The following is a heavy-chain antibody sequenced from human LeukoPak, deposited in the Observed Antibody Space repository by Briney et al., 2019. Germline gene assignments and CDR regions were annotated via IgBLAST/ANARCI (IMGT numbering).Heavy chain of an antibody. CDR1: GFTFSSYS. Sequence: PGGSLRLSCAASGFTFSSYSMYWVRQAPGKGLEWVSYISNSSSTIYYADSVKGRFTISRDNAKNSLYLQMNSLRAEDTAVYYCARAPERYVWGSYRYSPPDYWGQGTLVTVSS. J-gene: IGHJ4*02. CDR2: ISNSSSTI. D-gene: IGHD3-16*02. CDR3: ARAPERYVWGSYRYSPPDY. V-gene: IGHV3-48*04.